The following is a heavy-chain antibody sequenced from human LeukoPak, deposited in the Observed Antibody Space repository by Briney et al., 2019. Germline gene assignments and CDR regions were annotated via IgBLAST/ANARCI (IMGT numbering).Heavy chain of an antibody. Sequence: PGGSRRLSCSASGFTFSSYAMHWVRQAPGKGLEYVSAISSNGGSTYYADSVKGRFTISRDNSKNTLYLQMNSLRAEDTAVYYCARAFVTILSPFDSWGQGTLVTVSS. J-gene: IGHJ4*02. D-gene: IGHD3-3*01. CDR3: ARAFVTILSPFDS. CDR2: ISSNGGST. CDR1: GFTFSSYA. V-gene: IGHV3-64*04.